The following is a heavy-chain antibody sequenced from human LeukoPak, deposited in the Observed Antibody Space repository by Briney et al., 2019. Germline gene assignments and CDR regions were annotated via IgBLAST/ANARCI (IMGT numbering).Heavy chain of an antibody. CDR1: GFTFSNSW. V-gene: IGHV3-74*01. Sequence: GGSLRLSCAASGFTFSNSWMHWVRQAPGKGLVWVSRINSDGKTTTYADSVKGRFAISRDNAKNTLYLQMNSLSAEDTAVYYCARDYPPDWGQGTLVTVSA. CDR3: ARDYPPD. CDR2: INSDGKTT. J-gene: IGHJ4*02.